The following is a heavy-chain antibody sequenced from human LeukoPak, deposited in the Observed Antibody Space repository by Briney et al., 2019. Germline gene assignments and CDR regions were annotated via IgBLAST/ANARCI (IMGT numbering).Heavy chain of an antibody. V-gene: IGHV4-39*01. CDR2: INHSGST. CDR3: ARPIRSRDNNWFDP. D-gene: IGHD3-10*01. Sequence: SETLSLTCTVSGGAVSGSNYYWAWIRQPPGKGLERIGEINHSGSTNYNPSLKSRVTISVDTSANQFSLKVNSVTAADTAVYYCARPIRSRDNNWFDPWGQGILVTVSS. CDR1: GGAVSGSNYY. J-gene: IGHJ5*02.